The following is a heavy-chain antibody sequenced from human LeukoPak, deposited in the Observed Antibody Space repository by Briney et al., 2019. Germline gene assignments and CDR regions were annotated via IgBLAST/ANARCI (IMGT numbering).Heavy chain of an antibody. V-gene: IGHV4-34*09. CDR3: ARDHRGVATDY. D-gene: IGHD5-12*01. CDR2: INHSGST. J-gene: IGHJ4*02. CDR1: GGSFSGYY. Sequence: SETLSLTCAVYGGSFSGYYWSWIRQPPGKGLEWIGEINHSGSTNYNPSLKSRVTISVDTSKNQFSLKLSSVTAADTAVYYCARDHRGVATDYWGQGTLVTVSS.